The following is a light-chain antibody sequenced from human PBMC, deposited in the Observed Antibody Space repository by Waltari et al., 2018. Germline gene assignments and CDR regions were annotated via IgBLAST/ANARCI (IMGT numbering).Light chain of an antibody. CDR1: QSVSNN. CDR3: QQCNAWPRT. V-gene: IGKV3D-15*01. CDR2: GAS. J-gene: IGKJ1*01. Sequence: EIVMTQSPAIVSVSPGERATLSCRASQSVSNNLAWYQQKHGQAPRPLIYGASTRATGFPTMFSGSGSGTAFTLTISSLQSEDFAVYYCQQCNAWPRTFGQGTKVEIK.